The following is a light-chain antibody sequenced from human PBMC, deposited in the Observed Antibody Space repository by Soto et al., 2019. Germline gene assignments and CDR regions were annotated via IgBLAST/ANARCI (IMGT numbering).Light chain of an antibody. CDR2: DAS. V-gene: IGKV3-11*01. Sequence: ETVLTQSPATLSLPPGERATLSCRASQSVSRFLGWYQQKPGQAPRLLIYDASNRATGIPARFSGSGSGTDFTLTISSLEPEDFAVYYCQQYESSPRTFGQGTKVDIK. CDR1: QSVSRF. J-gene: IGKJ1*01. CDR3: QQYESSPRT.